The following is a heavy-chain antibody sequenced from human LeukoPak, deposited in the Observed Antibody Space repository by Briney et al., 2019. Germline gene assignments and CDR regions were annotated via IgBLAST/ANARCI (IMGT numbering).Heavy chain of an antibody. Sequence: GGSLRLSCAASGFTFSSYWMSRVRQAPGKGLEWVANIRQLGNEKYYVDSVKGRFTISRDNAKNSLYLQMNSLRAEDTAVYYCTRDYWDYGDYFSDFWGPGTQVTVSS. CDR1: GFTFSSYW. V-gene: IGHV3-7*01. J-gene: IGHJ4*02. CDR3: TRDYWDYGDYFSDF. CDR2: IRQLGNEK. D-gene: IGHD4-17*01.